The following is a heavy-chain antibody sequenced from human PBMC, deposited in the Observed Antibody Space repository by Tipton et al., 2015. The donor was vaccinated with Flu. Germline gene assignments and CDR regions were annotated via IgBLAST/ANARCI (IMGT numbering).Heavy chain of an antibody. V-gene: IGHV3-11*01. CDR1: GFTFSDYY. CDR3: ARGSISGYYPLPTQFDY. Sequence: SLRLSCAASGFTFSDYYMSWIRQAPGKGLEWVSYISSSGSTIYYADSVKGRFTISRDNARNSLYLQMNSLRAEDTAVYYCARGSISGYYPLPTQFDYWGQGTLVTVSS. D-gene: IGHD3-22*01. CDR2: ISSSGSTI. J-gene: IGHJ4*02.